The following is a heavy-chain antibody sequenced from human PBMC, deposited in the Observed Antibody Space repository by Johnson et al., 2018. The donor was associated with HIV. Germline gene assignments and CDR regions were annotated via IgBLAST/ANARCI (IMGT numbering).Heavy chain of an antibody. Sequence: QVQLVESGGGVVQPGRSLRLSCSASGFTFSDYAMHWVRQAPGKGLQWVAVIFSVGGAYYADSVKGRFIISRDNSKNMLYLHMTSLRAEDAAVYYCVKDVGDGYNRWGVFDFWGQGTMVTVSS. CDR1: GFTFSDYA. CDR3: VKDVGDGYNRWGVFDF. J-gene: IGHJ3*01. CDR2: IFSVGGA. V-gene: IGHV3-NL1*01. D-gene: IGHD5-24*01.